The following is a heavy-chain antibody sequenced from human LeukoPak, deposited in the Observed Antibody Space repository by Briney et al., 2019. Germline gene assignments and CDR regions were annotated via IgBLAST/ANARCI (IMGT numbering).Heavy chain of an antibody. V-gene: IGHV3-7*04. CDR1: GFTSSRYW. J-gene: IGHJ3*01. CDR2: IKQDGSQK. Sequence: GGSLRLSCAASGFTSSRYWMSWVRQAPGKGLEWVANIKQDGSQKYYMDSVKGRITISRDNAKNSVDLQMNSLRAEDTAVYYCARENDGFDLWGQGKMVTVSS. CDR3: ARENDGFDL.